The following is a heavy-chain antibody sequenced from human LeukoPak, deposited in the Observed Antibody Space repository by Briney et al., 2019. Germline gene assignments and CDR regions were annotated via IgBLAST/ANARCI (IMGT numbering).Heavy chain of an antibody. CDR3: ARATLDAAMVYWSFDL. CDR1: GYTFTEHY. D-gene: IGHD5-18*01. Sequence: ASVTLSCKASGYTFTEHYMHWVPQAPGQGLEWMGVIHPSGGSTALAQKFQGRVSMTSDTSTSTVYVELRSLTSDDTAVYYCARATLDAAMVYWSFDLWGRGTLVTVSS. J-gene: IGHJ2*01. CDR2: IHPSGGST. V-gene: IGHV1-46*01.